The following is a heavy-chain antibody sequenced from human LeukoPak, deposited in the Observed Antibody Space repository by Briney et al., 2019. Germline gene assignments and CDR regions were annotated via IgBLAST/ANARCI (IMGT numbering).Heavy chain of an antibody. D-gene: IGHD1-1*01. V-gene: IGHV4-34*01. CDR2: INHSGST. CDR1: GGSFSGYY. J-gene: IGHJ4*02. CDR3: ARRLGYTRVFDY. Sequence: PSETLSLTCAVYGGSFSGYYWSWIRQPPGKGLEWIGEINHSGSTNYNPSPKSRVTISVDTSKNQFSLKLSSVTAADTAVYYCARRLGYTRVFDYWGQGTLVTVSS.